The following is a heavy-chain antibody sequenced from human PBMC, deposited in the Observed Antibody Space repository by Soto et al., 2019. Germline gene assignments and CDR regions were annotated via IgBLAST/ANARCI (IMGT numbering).Heavy chain of an antibody. CDR3: ARGSGSYYVGGRD. V-gene: IGHV1-69*02. CDR1: GVTFSSYT. Sequence: QVQLVQSGAEAKKPGSSVKVSCKASGVTFSSYTISWVRQAPGQGLEWMGRIIPILGIANYAQKFQGRVTITADKSTSTAYMELSSLRSEDTAVYYCARGSGSYYVGGRDWGQGTLVTVSS. D-gene: IGHD1-26*01. J-gene: IGHJ4*02. CDR2: IIPILGIA.